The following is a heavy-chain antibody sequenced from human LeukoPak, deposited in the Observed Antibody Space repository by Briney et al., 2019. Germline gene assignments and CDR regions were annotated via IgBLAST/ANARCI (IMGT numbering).Heavy chain of an antibody. CDR2: IYTSGST. CDR3: ARQPRMATFDY. V-gene: IGHV4-61*02. CDR1: GGSISSGSYY. Sequence: SQTLSLTCNVSGGSISSGSYYWSWIRQPAGKGLEWIGRIYTSGSTNYNPSLKSRVTISVDTSKNQFSLKLSSVTAADTAVYYCARQPRMATFDYWGQGTLVTVSS. J-gene: IGHJ4*02. D-gene: IGHD5-24*01.